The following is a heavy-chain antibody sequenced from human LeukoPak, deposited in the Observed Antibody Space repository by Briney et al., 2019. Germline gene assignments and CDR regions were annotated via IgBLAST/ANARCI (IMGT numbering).Heavy chain of an antibody. Sequence: ASVKVSCKASGGTFSSYAISWVRQAPGKGLEWMGGFDPEDGETIYAQKFQGRVTMTEDTSTDTAYMELSSLRSEDTAVYYCATEPIRLMDNYYYYMDVWGKGTTVTVSS. CDR3: ATEPIRLMDNYYYYMDV. CDR1: GGTFSSYA. CDR2: FDPEDGET. D-gene: IGHD2-2*03. J-gene: IGHJ6*03. V-gene: IGHV1-24*01.